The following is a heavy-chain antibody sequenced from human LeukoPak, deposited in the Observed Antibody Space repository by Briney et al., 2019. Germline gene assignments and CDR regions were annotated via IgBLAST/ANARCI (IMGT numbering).Heavy chain of an antibody. V-gene: IGHV3-74*01. J-gene: IGHJ4*02. CDR2: ISKDGSST. D-gene: IGHD1-26*01. CDR1: GFTFSSYW. CDR3: ARDEVGVGATHDY. Sequence: PGGSLRLSCAASGFTFSSYWMHWVRQAPGKGLVWVSRISKDGSSTYYADSVKGRFTISRDNAKNTLYLQMNSLRAEDTAVYYCARDEVGVGATHDYWGLGTLVTVSS.